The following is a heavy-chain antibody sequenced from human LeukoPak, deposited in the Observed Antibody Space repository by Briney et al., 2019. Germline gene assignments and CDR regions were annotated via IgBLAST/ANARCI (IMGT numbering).Heavy chain of an antibody. CDR1: GFSFSSYG. V-gene: IGHV3-7*01. CDR2: VNQGATQK. Sequence: GGSLRLSCAASGFSFSSYGMSWVRQAPGKGLEWVAIVNQGATQKYYVDSVKGRFTISRDNAENSLYLQMNSLRADDTAVYYCAREYYFYHIDGWGKGTTVTVSS. CDR3: AREYYFYHIDG. J-gene: IGHJ6*03.